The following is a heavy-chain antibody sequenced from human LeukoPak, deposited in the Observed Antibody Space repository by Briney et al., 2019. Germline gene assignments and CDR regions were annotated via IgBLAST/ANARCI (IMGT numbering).Heavy chain of an antibody. D-gene: IGHD6-19*01. CDR2: INGDGSST. V-gene: IGHV3-74*01. CDR1: GFTLSSYW. Sequence: GGSLRLSCAASGFTLSSYWMHWVRQAPGKGLVWVSRINGDGSSTPYANSVKGRFTISRDNAKNTLYLQMHSLRADDTAVYYCARGSTSGWPNYFDYWGQGSVVTVSS. J-gene: IGHJ4*02. CDR3: ARGSTSGWPNYFDY.